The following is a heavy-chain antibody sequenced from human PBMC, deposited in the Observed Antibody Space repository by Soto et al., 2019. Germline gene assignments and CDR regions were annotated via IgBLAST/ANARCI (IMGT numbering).Heavy chain of an antibody. D-gene: IGHD6-19*01. V-gene: IGHV6-1*01. CDR1: GDSVSSNSAA. Sequence: QVQLQQSGPGLVKPSQTLSLTCAISGDSVSSNSAAWNWIRQSPSRGLEWLGRTYYRSKWYNDYAVSVKSRITINPDTSKNQFSLQLNSVTPEDTAVYYCARESLGPGRSVAGTGYYYYGMDVWGQGTTVTVSS. CDR2: TYYRSKWYN. J-gene: IGHJ6*02. CDR3: ARESLGPGRSVAGTGYYYYGMDV.